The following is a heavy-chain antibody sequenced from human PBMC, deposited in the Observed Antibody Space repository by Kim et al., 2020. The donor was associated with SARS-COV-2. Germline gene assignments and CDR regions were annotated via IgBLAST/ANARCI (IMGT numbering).Heavy chain of an antibody. J-gene: IGHJ6*02. D-gene: IGHD5-12*01. CDR1: GFTFSSYG. CDR2: IWYDGSNK. Sequence: GGSLRLSCAASGFTFSSYGMHWVRQAPGKGLEWVAVIWYDGSNKYYADSVKGRFTISRDNSKNTLYLQMNSLRAEDTAVYYCARDFGGYDFFYGMDVWGQGTTVTVSS. CDR3: ARDFGGYDFFYGMDV. V-gene: IGHV3-33*01.